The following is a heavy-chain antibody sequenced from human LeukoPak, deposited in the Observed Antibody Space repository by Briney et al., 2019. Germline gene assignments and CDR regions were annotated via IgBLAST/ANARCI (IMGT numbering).Heavy chain of an antibody. V-gene: IGHV4-4*02. Sequence: PSETLSLTCAVSGGSISSSNWWSWVRQPPGQGLEWIGEIYHSGSTNYNPSLKSRVTISVDKSKNQFSLKLSSVTAADTAVYYCARDPVVVVPAARPKRAFDIWGQGTMVTVSS. CDR2: IYHSGST. CDR1: GGSISSSNW. D-gene: IGHD2-2*01. CDR3: ARDPVVVVPAARPKRAFDI. J-gene: IGHJ3*02.